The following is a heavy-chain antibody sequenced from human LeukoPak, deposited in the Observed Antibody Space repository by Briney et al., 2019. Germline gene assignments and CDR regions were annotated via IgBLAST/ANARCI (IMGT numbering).Heavy chain of an antibody. V-gene: IGHV3-21*01. CDR3: ANHLACGSTTCPSFDN. J-gene: IGHJ4*02. CDR2: ISDTGYYI. CDR1: GFTVSSNY. D-gene: IGHD2-15*01. Sequence: GGSLRLSCAASGFTVSSNYMSWVRQAPGKGLEWVSSISDTGYYIYYADSVKGRFTISRDNAKNSLSLQMNNLRAEDTAVYYCANHLACGSTTCPSFDNWGQGTLVTVSS.